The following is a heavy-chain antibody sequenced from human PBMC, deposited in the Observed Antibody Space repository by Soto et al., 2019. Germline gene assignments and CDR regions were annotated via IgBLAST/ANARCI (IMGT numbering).Heavy chain of an antibody. V-gene: IGHV4-39*01. D-gene: IGHD3-3*01. CDR3: ARQRYDFWSDLTGFHDY. CDR1: GGSISSSSYY. J-gene: IGHJ4*02. Sequence: PSETLSLTCTVSGGSISSSSYYWGWIRQPPGKGLEWIGSIYYSGSTYYNPSLKSRVTISVDTSKNQFSLKLSSVTAADTAVYYCARQRYDFWSDLTGFHDYWGQGTLVTVSS. CDR2: IYYSGST.